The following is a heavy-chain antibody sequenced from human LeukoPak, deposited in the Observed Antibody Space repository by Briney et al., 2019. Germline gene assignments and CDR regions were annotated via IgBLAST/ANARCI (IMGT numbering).Heavy chain of an antibody. CDR2: IIPILGIA. CDR1: GGTFSSYA. V-gene: IGHV1-69*10. D-gene: IGHD2-2*01. CDR3: ARARYCSSTSCYGGVWFDP. J-gene: IGHJ5*02. Sequence: SVKVSCKASGGTFSSYAISWVRQAPGQGLEWMGGIIPILGIANYAQKFQGRVTITADKSTSTAYMELSSLRSEDTAVYYCARARYCSSTSCYGGVWFDPWGQGTLVTVSS.